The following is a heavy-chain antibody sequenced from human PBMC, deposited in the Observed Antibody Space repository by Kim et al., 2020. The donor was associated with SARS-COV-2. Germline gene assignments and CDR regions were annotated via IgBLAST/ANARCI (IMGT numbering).Heavy chain of an antibody. Sequence: RGRFTNSRNNSKNTLYLQMNSLRAEDTAVYYCAKDLHPYCSGGSCHAFDYWGQGTLVTVSS. V-gene: IGHV3-33*06. CDR3: AKDLHPYCSGGSCHAFDY. J-gene: IGHJ4*02. D-gene: IGHD2-15*01.